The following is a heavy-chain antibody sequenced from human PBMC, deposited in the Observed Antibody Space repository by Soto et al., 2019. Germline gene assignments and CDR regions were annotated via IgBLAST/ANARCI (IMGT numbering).Heavy chain of an antibody. V-gene: IGHV3-23*01. CDR1: GFTFSSYA. D-gene: IGHD3-22*01. Sequence: AGGSLRLSCAASGFTFSSYAMSWVRQAPGKGLEWVSAISGSGGSTYYADSVKGRFTISRDNSKNTLYLQMNSLRAEDTAVYYCAKDRAQTYYYDSSGPPADYWGQGTLVTVSS. CDR2: ISGSGGST. CDR3: AKDRAQTYYYDSSGPPADY. J-gene: IGHJ4*02.